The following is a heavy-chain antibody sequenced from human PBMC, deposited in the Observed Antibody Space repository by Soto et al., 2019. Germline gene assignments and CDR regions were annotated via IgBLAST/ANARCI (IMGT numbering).Heavy chain of an antibody. D-gene: IGHD3-9*01. CDR1: GAPFISYY. CDR2: IYYSGST. Sequence: QVQLQESGPGLVKPSETLSLTCTVSGAPFISYYWSWFRQPPGKGLEWIGYIYYSGSTNYNPSLKSRVTISVDTSKNQFSLRLSSVSAADTAMYYCAREAGVRYPFDPWGQGTLVTVSS. J-gene: IGHJ5*02. CDR3: AREAGVRYPFDP. V-gene: IGHV4-59*01.